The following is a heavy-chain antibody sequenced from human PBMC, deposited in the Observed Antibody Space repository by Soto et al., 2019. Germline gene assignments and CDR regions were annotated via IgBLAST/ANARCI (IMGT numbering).Heavy chain of an antibody. V-gene: IGHV1-46*03. Sequence: LLRSGPGWRKPGAPWRVSGRPSGSSSTTYICNGCDRPPDQGFGGWGLFNPSGGSTSYAQKCQGRVTMTRDTSTSTVYMELSSLRSEDTAIYYCATGKWERLQLEWYYYYGMDVWGQGTTVTVSS. CDR3: ATGKWERLQLEWYYYYGMDV. CDR1: GSSSTTY. D-gene: IGHD1-26*01. J-gene: IGHJ6*02. CDR2: FNPSGGST.